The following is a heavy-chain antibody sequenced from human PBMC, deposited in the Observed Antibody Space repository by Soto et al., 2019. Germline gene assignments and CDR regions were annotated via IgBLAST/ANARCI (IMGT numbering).Heavy chain of an antibody. D-gene: IGHD2-15*01. CDR1: GGTFSSYA. V-gene: IGHV1-69*13. J-gene: IGHJ4*02. CDR3: ARNGYCSGGSCYLDY. Sequence: SVKVSCKASGGTFSSYAISWVRQAPGQGLEWMGGIIPIFGTANYAQKFQGRVTITADESTSTAYMELSSLRSEDTAVYYCARNGYCSGGSCYLDYWGQGTLVTVSS. CDR2: IIPIFGTA.